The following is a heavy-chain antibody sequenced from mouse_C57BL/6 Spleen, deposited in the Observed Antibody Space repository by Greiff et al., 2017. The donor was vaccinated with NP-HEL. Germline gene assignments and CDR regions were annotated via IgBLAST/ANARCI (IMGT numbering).Heavy chain of an antibody. CDR1: GFTFSSYA. V-gene: IGHV5-4*01. Sequence: VQLKESGGGLVKPGGSLKLSCAASGFTFSSYAMSWVRQTPEKRLEWVATISDGGSYTYYPDNVKGRFTISRDNAKNNLYLQMSHLKSEDTAMYYCARDGDGYPFAYWGQGTLVTVSA. CDR3: ARDGDGYPFAY. CDR2: ISDGGSYT. D-gene: IGHD2-3*01. J-gene: IGHJ3*01.